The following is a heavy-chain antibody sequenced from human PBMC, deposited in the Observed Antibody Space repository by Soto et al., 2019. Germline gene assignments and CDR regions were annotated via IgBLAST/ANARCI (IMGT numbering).Heavy chain of an antibody. CDR2: IWYDGSNE. D-gene: IGHD5-18*01. V-gene: IGHV3-33*01. CDR1: GFSFSSYG. CDR3: ARGDTLMANWFDP. Sequence: PGGSLRLSCAASGFSFSSYGMHWVRQAPGKGLEWVAVIWYDGSNEYYADSVKGRFTISRDNSKNTVFLQMSSLRAEDTAVYYCARGDTLMANWFDPWGQGTLVTVSS. J-gene: IGHJ5*02.